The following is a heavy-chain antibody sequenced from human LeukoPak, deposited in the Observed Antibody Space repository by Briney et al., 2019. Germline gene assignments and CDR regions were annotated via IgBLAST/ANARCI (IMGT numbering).Heavy chain of an antibody. D-gene: IGHD1-26*01. CDR3: AKGGSGSYGDYFDY. J-gene: IGHJ4*02. V-gene: IGHV3-9*03. CDR2: ISWNSGSI. Sequence: PGRSLRLSCAASGFTFDDYAMHWVRQAPGKGLEWVSGISWNSGSIGYADSVKGRFTISRDNAKNSLYLQMNSLRAEDMALYSCAKGGSGSYGDYFDYWGQGTLVIVSS. CDR1: GFTFDDYA.